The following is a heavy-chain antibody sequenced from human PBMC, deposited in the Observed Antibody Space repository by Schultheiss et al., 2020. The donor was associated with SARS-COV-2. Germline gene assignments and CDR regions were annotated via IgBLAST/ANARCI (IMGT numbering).Heavy chain of an antibody. V-gene: IGHV3-64*04. CDR2: INGNGGRT. J-gene: IGHJ6*02. CDR1: GFTFSSYA. D-gene: IGHD3-16*01. CDR3: AKDFGGMDV. Sequence: GGSLRLSCLASGFTFSSYAIHWVRQAPGKGLEYVSGINGNGGRTLYADSVKGRFTISRDNSKDTLYLQMNSLRAEDTAVYYCAKDFGGMDVWGQGTTVTVSS.